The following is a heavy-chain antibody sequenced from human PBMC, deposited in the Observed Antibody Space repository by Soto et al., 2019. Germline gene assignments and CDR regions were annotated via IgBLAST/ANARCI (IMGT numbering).Heavy chain of an antibody. CDR1: GFTFNSYA. CDR2: VSGSGSKT. Sequence: QSGGGFVQPGGSHRLSCVASGFTFNSYAMTWVRQSPEKGLEWVSTVSGSGSKTYYSQSVQGRFTISRDNSKNTVFLQMRSLRAADSAIYFCAKGRYFDVDGGCANFWGQGTLVTVSS. V-gene: IGHV3-23*01. D-gene: IGHD3-22*01. CDR3: AKGRYFDVDGGCANF. J-gene: IGHJ4*02.